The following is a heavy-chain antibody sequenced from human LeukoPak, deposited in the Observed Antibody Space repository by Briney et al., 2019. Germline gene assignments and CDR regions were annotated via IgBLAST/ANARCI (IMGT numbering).Heavy chain of an antibody. V-gene: IGHV4-34*01. CDR3: ARTTLVTPSAFDV. Sequence: SETLSLTCAVFGGSFSGYYWSRIRQPPGKGLEWIGEINHSGNTNYNPSLKSRVTISVDTSKNQFSLKLSSVTAADTAVYYCARTTLVTPSAFDVWGQGTMVTVSS. D-gene: IGHD4-23*01. J-gene: IGHJ3*01. CDR1: GGSFSGYY. CDR2: INHSGNT.